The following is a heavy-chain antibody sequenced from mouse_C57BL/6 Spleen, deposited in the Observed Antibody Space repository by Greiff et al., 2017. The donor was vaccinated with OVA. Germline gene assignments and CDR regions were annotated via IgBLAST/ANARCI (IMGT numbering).Heavy chain of an antibody. Sequence: EVQLVESGGGLVKPGGSLKLSCAASGFTFSDYGMHWVRQAPEKGLEWVAYISSGSSTIYYADTVKGRFTISRDNAKNTLFLQMTSLRSEDTAMYYCARLYDGYLYYFDYWGQGTTLTVSS. CDR1: GFTFSDYG. J-gene: IGHJ2*01. V-gene: IGHV5-17*01. CDR2: ISSGSSTI. D-gene: IGHD2-3*01. CDR3: ARLYDGYLYYFDY.